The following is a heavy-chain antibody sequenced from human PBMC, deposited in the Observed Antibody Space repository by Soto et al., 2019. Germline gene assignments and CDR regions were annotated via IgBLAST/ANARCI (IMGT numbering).Heavy chain of an antibody. CDR1: GFTFSSYG. CDR2: IWYDGSNK. J-gene: IGHJ6*02. V-gene: IGHV3-33*01. D-gene: IGHD6-6*01. CDR3: ARDGGTAARPYCNYGMDV. Sequence: PGGSLRLSCAASGFTFSSYGMHWVRQAPGKGLEWVAVIWYDGSNKYYADSVKGRFTISRDNSKNTLYLQMKSLRAEDTAVYYCARDGGTAARPYCNYGMDVWGHGTTVTVAS.